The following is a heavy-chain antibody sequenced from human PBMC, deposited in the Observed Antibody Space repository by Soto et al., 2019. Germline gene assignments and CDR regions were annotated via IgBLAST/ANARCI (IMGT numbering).Heavy chain of an antibody. CDR1: DGSISTYY. Sequence: SETLSLTCTVSDGSISTYYWSWIRQPPGKGLEWIGYIYYSGSTNYNPSLKSRISMSVDTSRNQFSLKLSSISAADTAVYYCARNYPQFDPWGQGTLVTVSS. CDR2: IYYSGST. J-gene: IGHJ5*02. CDR3: ARNYPQFDP. D-gene: IGHD3-10*01. V-gene: IGHV4-59*01.